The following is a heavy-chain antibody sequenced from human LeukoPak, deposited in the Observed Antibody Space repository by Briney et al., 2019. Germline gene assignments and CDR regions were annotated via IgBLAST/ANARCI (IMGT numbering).Heavy chain of an antibody. CDR2: INHSGST. CDR3: ASIMGALYYYYYGMDV. Sequence: SETLSLTCAVYGGSFSGYYWSWNRQPPGKGLEWSGEINHSGSTNYNPSHKSRVTISVDTSKNQFSLKLSSVTAADTAVYYCASIMGALYYYYYGMDVWGQGTTVTVSS. CDR1: GGSFSGYY. J-gene: IGHJ6*02. D-gene: IGHD2-8*01. V-gene: IGHV4-34*01.